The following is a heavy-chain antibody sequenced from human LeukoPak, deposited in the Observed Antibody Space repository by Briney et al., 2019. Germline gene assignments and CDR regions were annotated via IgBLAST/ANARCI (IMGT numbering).Heavy chain of an antibody. CDR2: INPNSGGT. V-gene: IGHV1-2*02. CDR3: ARDRQLNDAFDI. J-gene: IGHJ3*02. CDR1: GYTFTGYY. Sequence: GASVKVSCKASGYTFTGYYMHWVRQAPGQGLEWMGWINPNSGGTNYAQKFQGRVTMTRDTSISTAYMELSRLRSDDTAVYYRARDRQLNDAFDIWGQGTMVTVSS. D-gene: IGHD6-6*01.